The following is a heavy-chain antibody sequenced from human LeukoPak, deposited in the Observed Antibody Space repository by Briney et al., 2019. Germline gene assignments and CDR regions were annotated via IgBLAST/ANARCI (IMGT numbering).Heavy chain of an antibody. J-gene: IGHJ4*02. V-gene: IGHV4-59*01. CDR1: GGSISSYY. CDR2: IYYSGST. Sequence: SETLSLTCTVSGGSISSYYWSWIRQPPGKGPEWIGYIYYSGSTNYNPSLKSRVTISVDTSKNQFSLKLSSVTAADTAVYYCARERIAAAGRGSFDYWGQGTLVTVSS. CDR3: ARERIAAAGRGSFDY. D-gene: IGHD6-13*01.